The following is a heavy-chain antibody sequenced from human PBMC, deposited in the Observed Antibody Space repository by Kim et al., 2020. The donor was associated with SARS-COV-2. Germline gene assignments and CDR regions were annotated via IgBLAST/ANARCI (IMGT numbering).Heavy chain of an antibody. J-gene: IGHJ4*02. CDR3: AKGDGYYPRHGFDY. V-gene: IGHV3-20*04. CDR1: GFTFDSYG. D-gene: IGHD2-8*01. CDR2: ISSNGGST. Sequence: GGSLRLSCAASGFTFDSYGMNWVRQAPGKGLEWVSAISSNGGSTDYADSVKGRFTISRDNSKNSLYLQMNSLRAEDTAVYYCAKGDGYYPRHGFDYWGQG.